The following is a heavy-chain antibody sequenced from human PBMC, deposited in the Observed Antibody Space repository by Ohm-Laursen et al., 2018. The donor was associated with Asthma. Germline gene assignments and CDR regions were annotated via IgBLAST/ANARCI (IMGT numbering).Heavy chain of an antibody. J-gene: IGHJ4*02. CDR2: VYYSGIT. D-gene: IGHD3-22*01. CDR3: ARGTFYYESTGYYFFDH. V-gene: IGHV4-31*11. Sequence: TLSLTCAVSGDSISSGNNYWSWIRQHQGKGLEWIGYVYYSGITYSNPSLRSRVSISVDTSKNQFSLKLSPVTAADTAVYYCARGTFYYESTGYYFFDHWGQGALVTVSS. CDR1: GDSISSGNNY.